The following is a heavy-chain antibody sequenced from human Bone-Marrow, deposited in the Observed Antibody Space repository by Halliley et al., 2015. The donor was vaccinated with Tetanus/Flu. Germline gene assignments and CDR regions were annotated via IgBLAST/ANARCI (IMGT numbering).Heavy chain of an antibody. V-gene: IGHV4-31*02. J-gene: IGHJ4*02. CDR3: ARGIGYYFDQ. D-gene: IGHD2-15*01. CDR2: IYYTGST. Sequence: KGLEWIGYIYYTGSTYYTPSLKSRVAISVDTSKNQFYVKLTFVTAADTALYYCARGIGYYFDQWGQGILVTASS.